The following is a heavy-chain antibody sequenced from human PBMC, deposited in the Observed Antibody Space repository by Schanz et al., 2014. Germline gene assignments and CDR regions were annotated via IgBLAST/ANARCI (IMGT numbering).Heavy chain of an antibody. J-gene: IGHJ4*02. CDR2: ITGASDHI. V-gene: IGHV3-23*01. CDR1: GFSFSSYA. Sequence: EVQLLESGGGLVEPGGSLRLSCAASGFSFSSYAMGWVRQAPGKGLEWVSGITGASDHIDYAESVKGRFTISRDNSKNTVYIQMNSLRAEDTAVYYCARGGPAYYFDDWGQGTLVTVSS. CDR3: ARGGPAYYFDD.